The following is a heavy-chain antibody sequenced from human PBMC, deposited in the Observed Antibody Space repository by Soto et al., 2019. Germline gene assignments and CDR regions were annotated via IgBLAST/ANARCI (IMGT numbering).Heavy chain of an antibody. Sequence: QVQLQESGPGLVKPSQTLSVTCTVSGGPLSSDNFFWSWVRQHPETGLEWVGYIYHTGAAYYNPSLKSRLTISLDTSKNRFSLSLISGTAADTAVYYCAREVISPATSDAFDIWGQGTMVTVSS. CDR3: AREVISPATSDAFDI. V-gene: IGHV4-31*03. D-gene: IGHD1-26*01. CDR2: IYHTGAA. CDR1: GGPLSSDNFF. J-gene: IGHJ3*02.